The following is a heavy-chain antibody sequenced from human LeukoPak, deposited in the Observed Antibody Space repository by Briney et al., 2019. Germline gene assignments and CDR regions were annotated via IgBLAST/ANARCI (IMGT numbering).Heavy chain of an antibody. CDR2: ISSSSSYI. CDR3: ARARKSGSYDFDY. D-gene: IGHD1-26*01. Sequence: PGGSLRLSCAASGFTFSSYAMSWVRQAPGKGLEWVSSISSSSSYIYYADSVKGRFTISRDNAKNSLYLQMNSLRAEDTAVYYCARARKSGSYDFDYWGQGTLVTVSS. J-gene: IGHJ4*02. CDR1: GFTFSSYA. V-gene: IGHV3-21*01.